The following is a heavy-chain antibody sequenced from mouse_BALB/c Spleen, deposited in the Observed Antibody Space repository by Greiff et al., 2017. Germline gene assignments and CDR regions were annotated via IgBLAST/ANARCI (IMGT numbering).Heavy chain of an antibody. Sequence: DVQLQESGPGLVKPSQSLSLTCTVTGYSITSYYAWNWIRQFPGNKLEWMGYISHSGSTSYNPSLKSRIPITRDTSKNQFFLQLNSVTTEDTATYCCARAGGAYWYFDVWGAGTTVTVSS. CDR1: GYSITSYYA. D-gene: IGHD3-1*01. CDR3: ARAGGAYWYFDV. CDR2: ISHSGST. V-gene: IGHV3-2*02. J-gene: IGHJ1*01.